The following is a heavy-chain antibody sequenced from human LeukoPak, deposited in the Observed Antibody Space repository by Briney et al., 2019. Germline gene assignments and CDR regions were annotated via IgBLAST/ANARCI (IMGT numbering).Heavy chain of an antibody. CDR3: ARQYTSDAFDI. Sequence: KPSETLSLTCTVSGGSISSYYWSWIRRPPGKGLEWIGYIYYSGSTNYNPSLKSRVTISVDTSKNQFSLKLSSVTAADTAVYYCARQYTSDAFDIWGQGTMVTVSS. CDR1: GGSISSYY. D-gene: IGHD2-2*02. CDR2: IYYSGST. V-gene: IGHV4-59*08. J-gene: IGHJ3*02.